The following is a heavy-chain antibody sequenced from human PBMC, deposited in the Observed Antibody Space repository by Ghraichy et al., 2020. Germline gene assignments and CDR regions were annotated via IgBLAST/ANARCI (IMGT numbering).Heavy chain of an antibody. D-gene: IGHD3-9*01. Sequence: SLSLTCAASGFTFRSFAMRWVRQAPGKGLEWVSAISGSGDSTYYADSVKGRFTISRDNSKNTLYLQMNSLRAEDTAVYYCATRPYYDILTGYGGLDFWGQGTLVTVSS. CDR3: ATRPYYDILTGYGGLDF. J-gene: IGHJ4*02. CDR2: ISGSGDST. CDR1: GFTFRSFA. V-gene: IGHV3-23*01.